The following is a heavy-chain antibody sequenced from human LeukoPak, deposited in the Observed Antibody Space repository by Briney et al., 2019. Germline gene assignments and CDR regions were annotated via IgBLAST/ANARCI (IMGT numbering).Heavy chain of an antibody. V-gene: IGHV4-39*01. CDR2: IYYSGST. Sequence: SETLSLTCTVSGGSISSSSYYWGWIRQPPGKGLEWIGSIYYSGSTYYNPSLKSRVTISVDTSKNQFSLKLSSVTAADTAVYYCARPSRGLSGSPPHAFDIWGQGTMVTVSS. J-gene: IGHJ3*02. CDR1: GGSISSSSYY. D-gene: IGHD3-3*01. CDR3: ARPSRGLSGSPPHAFDI.